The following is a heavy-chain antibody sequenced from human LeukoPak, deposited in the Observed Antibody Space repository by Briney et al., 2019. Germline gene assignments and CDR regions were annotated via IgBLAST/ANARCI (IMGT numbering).Heavy chain of an antibody. J-gene: IGHJ4*02. CDR1: GGSVSSGTDY. D-gene: IGHD3-10*01. CDR3: ARHAYPYDSGSYGFTSFDY. Sequence: PSETLSLTCTVSGGSVSSGTDYWNWIRQPPGKGLEWIGTIYYSGSTYCNPPLKSRVTISVDTSKNQFSLKLSSVTAADTAVYYCARHAYPYDSGSYGFTSFDYWGQGTLVTVSS. V-gene: IGHV4-39*01. CDR2: IYYSGST.